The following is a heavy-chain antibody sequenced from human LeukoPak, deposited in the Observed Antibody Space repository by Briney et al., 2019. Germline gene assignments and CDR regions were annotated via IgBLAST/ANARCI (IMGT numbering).Heavy chain of an antibody. J-gene: IGHJ5*02. CDR3: ARENRDVLLWFGELKNWFDP. D-gene: IGHD3-10*01. CDR1: GYTFTSYG. CDR2: ISAYNGNT. Sequence: ASVKVSCTASGYTFTSYGISWVRQAPGQGLEWMGWISAYNGNTNYAQKLQGRVTMTRDTSTSTTYMELTSLRSDDMAVYFCARENRDVLLWFGELKNWFDPWGQGTLVTVSS. V-gene: IGHV1-18*03.